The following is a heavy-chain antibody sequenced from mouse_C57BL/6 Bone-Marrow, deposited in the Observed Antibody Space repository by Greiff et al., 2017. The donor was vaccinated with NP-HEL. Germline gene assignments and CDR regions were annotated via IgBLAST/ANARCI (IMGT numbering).Heavy chain of an antibody. Sequence: QVQLQQSGAELARPGASVKLSCKASGYTFTSYGISWVKQRTGQGLEWIGEIYPRSGNTYYNETFKGKATLTADKSSSTAYMVLRSLTSDDAAVYFCARNLCGGYDVGSMDYWVQGTSVTVSS. D-gene: IGHD2-2*01. V-gene: IGHV1-81*01. J-gene: IGHJ4*01. CDR1: GYTFTSYG. CDR3: ARNLCGGYDVGSMDY. CDR2: IYPRSGNT.